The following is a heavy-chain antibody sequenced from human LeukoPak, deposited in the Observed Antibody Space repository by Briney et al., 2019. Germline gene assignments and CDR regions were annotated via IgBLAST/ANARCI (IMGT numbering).Heavy chain of an antibody. Sequence: ASVKVSCKASGYTFTSYDINWVRQATGQGLEWMGWMNPNSGNTGYAQKFQGRVTMTRNTSISTAYMELSSLRSEDTAVYYCARYKTEAVTGKQHFDYWGQGTLVTVSS. CDR1: GYTFTSYD. V-gene: IGHV1-8*01. D-gene: IGHD6-19*01. J-gene: IGHJ4*02. CDR2: MNPNSGNT. CDR3: ARYKTEAVTGKQHFDY.